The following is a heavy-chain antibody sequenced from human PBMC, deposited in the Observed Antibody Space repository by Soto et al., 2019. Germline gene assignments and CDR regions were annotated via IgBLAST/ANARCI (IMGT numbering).Heavy chain of an antibody. D-gene: IGHD3-10*01. Sequence: PGGSLRLSCAASGFTFNTYSMNWVRQAPGKGLEWVSSISSSSSYIYYTDSVKGRFTISRDNAKNSLYLQMNSLRAEDTAEYYCASLSRFALDYWGQGTLVTVSS. J-gene: IGHJ4*02. CDR2: ISSSSSYI. CDR1: GFTFNTYS. CDR3: ASLSRFALDY. V-gene: IGHV3-21*01.